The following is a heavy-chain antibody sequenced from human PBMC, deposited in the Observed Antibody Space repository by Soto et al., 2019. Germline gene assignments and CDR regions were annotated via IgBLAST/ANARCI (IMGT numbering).Heavy chain of an antibody. CDR2: INAGNGNT. V-gene: IGHV1-3*01. CDR1: GYTFTSYA. Sequence: ASVKVSCKASGYTFTSYAMHWVRQAPGQRLEWMGWINAGNGNTKYSQKFQGRVTITRDTSASTAYMELSSLRSEDTAVYYCARESIGYCSSTSCSFYPYYGMDVWGQGTTVTVSS. J-gene: IGHJ6*02. CDR3: ARESIGYCSSTSCSFYPYYGMDV. D-gene: IGHD2-2*03.